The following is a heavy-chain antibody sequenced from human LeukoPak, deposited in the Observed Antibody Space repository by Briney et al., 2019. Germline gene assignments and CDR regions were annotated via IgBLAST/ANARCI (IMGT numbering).Heavy chain of an antibody. J-gene: IGHJ4*02. CDR1: GFTFSSYS. CDR2: ISSSSSTI. V-gene: IGHV3-48*01. CDR3: ARDRAFSSSLLFDY. Sequence: QPGGSLRLSCAASGFTFSSYSMNWVRQAPGKGLEWVSYISSSSSTIYYADSVKGRFTISRDNAKNSLYLQMNSLRAEDTAVYYCARDRAFSSSLLFDYWGQGTLVTVSS. D-gene: IGHD6-6*01.